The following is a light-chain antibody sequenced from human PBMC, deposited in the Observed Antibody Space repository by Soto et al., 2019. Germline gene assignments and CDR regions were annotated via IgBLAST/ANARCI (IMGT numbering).Light chain of an antibody. CDR3: KKYGSSGT. CDR1: QSVSNNY. V-gene: IGKV3-20*01. Sequence: EIVLTASPASLSLSPVESTTLSCRASQSVSNNYLAWYQQKPGQAPRLLIYGASNRATGIPDRFSGSGSGTDFTLTISRLEPEEFAVYYCKKYGSSGTFGQGTRWIS. J-gene: IGKJ1*01. CDR2: GAS.